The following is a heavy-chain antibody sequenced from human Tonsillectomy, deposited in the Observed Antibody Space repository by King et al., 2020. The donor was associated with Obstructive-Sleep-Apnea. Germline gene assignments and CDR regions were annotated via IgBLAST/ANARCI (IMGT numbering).Heavy chain of an antibody. V-gene: IGHV3-30*04. J-gene: IGHJ4*02. CDR1: RFTFNTYA. CDR2: ISYDGSNE. CDR3: ARDRGGSYRLNYFDR. D-gene: IGHD1-26*01. Sequence: VQLVESGGGVVQPGGSLRLSCAASRFTFNTYAMHWVRQAPGKGLEWVAVISYDGSNEYYADSVKGRFSISRDNSKKTLYLQMNSLGGEDTAVYYCARDRGGSYRLNYFDRWGQGTLVTVSS.